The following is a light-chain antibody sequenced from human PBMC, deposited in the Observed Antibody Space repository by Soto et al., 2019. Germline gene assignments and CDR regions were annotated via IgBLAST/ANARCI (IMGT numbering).Light chain of an antibody. J-gene: IGLJ3*02. V-gene: IGLV2-14*01. CDR1: SSDVGGYNY. CDR3: SSYTSTNNWV. CDR2: EVS. Sequence: QSALTQPASVSGSPGQSITISCTGTSSDVGGYNYVSWYQQHPGKAPKLMIYEVSNRPSGVSNRFSGSKSGNTASLSSSGLQTEDEADYYCSSYTSTNNWVFGGGTKLTVL.